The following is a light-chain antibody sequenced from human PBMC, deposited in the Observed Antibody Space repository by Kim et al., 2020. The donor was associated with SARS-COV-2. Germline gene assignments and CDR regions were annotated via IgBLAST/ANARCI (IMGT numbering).Light chain of an antibody. Sequence: GQSVTISCTGNSSDVGGYNYVSWYQQHPGKAPQLMIYDVSKRPSGVPDRFSGSKSGNTASLTVSGLQAEDDADYYCSSYAGSSLYVFGAGTKVTVL. CDR1: SSDVGGYNY. V-gene: IGLV2-8*01. CDR3: SSYAGSSLYV. CDR2: DVS. J-gene: IGLJ1*01.